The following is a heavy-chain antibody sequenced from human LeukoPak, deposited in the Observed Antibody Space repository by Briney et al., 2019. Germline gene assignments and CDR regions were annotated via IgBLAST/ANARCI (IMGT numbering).Heavy chain of an antibody. CDR3: ARDYPDSSGSSYMDV. Sequence: ASVKVSCKASGYTFTDHYMHWVRQAPGQGLEWMGWINPYSGATLYAQSIQGRVTLTRHTSISTAYMDLSRLRSDDMAVYYCARDYPDSSGSSYMDVWAKGSTVTVSS. V-gene: IGHV1-2*02. CDR2: INPYSGAT. CDR1: GYTFTDHY. J-gene: IGHJ6*03. D-gene: IGHD3-22*01.